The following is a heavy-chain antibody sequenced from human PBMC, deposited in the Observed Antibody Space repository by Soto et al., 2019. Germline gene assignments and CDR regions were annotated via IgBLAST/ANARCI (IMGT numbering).Heavy chain of an antibody. CDR1: GGSISSGGYY. V-gene: IGHV4-31*03. Sequence: SETLSLTCTVSGGSISSGGYYWSWIRQHPGKGLEWIGYIYYSGSTYYNPSLKSRVTISVDTSKNQFSLKLSSVTAADTAVYYCARGSSGELLYPGPFDYWGQGTLVTVSS. CDR2: IYYSGST. CDR3: ARGSSGELLYPGPFDY. D-gene: IGHD3-10*01. J-gene: IGHJ4*02.